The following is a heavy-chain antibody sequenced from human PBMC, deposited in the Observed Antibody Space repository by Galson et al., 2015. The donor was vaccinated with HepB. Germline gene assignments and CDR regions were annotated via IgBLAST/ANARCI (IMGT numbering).Heavy chain of an antibody. V-gene: IGHV3-23*01. J-gene: IGHJ4*02. D-gene: IGHD6-19*01. CDR2: ITPSGDNT. CDR3: AKVFPEKTDGWYRQALYYFDS. CDR1: GFTFSYYA. Sequence: SLRLSCAASGFTFSYYAMSWVRQAPGKGLEWISAITPSGDNTSPADSMKGRFTISRDNSQNTLFLQMNSLRADDTATYFCAKVFPEKTDGWYRQALYYFDSWGQGTRVTVSS.